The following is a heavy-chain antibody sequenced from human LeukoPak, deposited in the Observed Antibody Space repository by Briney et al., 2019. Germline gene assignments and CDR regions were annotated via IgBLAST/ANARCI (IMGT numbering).Heavy chain of an antibody. CDR2: INIDGSST. CDR3: ARDYNTKGYGWFDP. J-gene: IGHJ5*02. Sequence: GGSLRLSCAASGFTFSSYWMQWVRQVPGKVLVWVSRINIDGSSTSYADSVKGRFTISRDNAKNTLYLQMNSLRVEDTAVYRCARDYNTKGYGWFDPWGQGTLVTVFS. D-gene: IGHD3-10*01. CDR1: GFTFSSYW. V-gene: IGHV3-74*01.